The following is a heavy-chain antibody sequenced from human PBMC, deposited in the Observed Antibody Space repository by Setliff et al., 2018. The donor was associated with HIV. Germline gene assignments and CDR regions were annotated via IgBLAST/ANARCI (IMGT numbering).Heavy chain of an antibody. D-gene: IGHD6-13*01. CDR2: ISGHNGHT. Sequence: ASVKVSCKASGYIFGNYGINWVRQAPGQGLEWMGWISGHNGHTDFAQKFQGRITLTTDTSSNTAYMELRSLRSDDTAIYYCARDLFRWAAAGPNYFDSWGQGTLVTVSS. V-gene: IGHV1-18*01. J-gene: IGHJ4*02. CDR3: ARDLFRWAAAGPNYFDS. CDR1: GYIFGNYG.